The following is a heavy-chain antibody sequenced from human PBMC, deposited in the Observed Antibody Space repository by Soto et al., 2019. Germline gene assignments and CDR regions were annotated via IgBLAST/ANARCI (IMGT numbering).Heavy chain of an antibody. Sequence: GESLKISCKGSGYAFAGYWIGWVRQMPGIGLEWMGIIYCGDSQTKYNPSFQDQVIMSVDKSIHTAYLQWTSLKASDTAIYYCVRVNSPSLPPWFDPWGQGTQGTVSP. J-gene: IGHJ5*02. CDR1: GYAFAGYW. CDR2: IYCGDSQT. D-gene: IGHD4-4*01. CDR3: VRVNSPSLPPWFDP. V-gene: IGHV5-51*01.